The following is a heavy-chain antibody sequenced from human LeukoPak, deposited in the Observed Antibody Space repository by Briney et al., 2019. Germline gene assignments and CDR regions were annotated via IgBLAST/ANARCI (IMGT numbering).Heavy chain of an antibody. CDR1: GFTFSSYS. CDR3: AKGGYSSSSVQVFDY. D-gene: IGHD6-6*01. CDR2: ISGSGGST. V-gene: IGHV3-23*01. J-gene: IGHJ4*02. Sequence: GSLRLSCAASGFTFSSYSMNWVLPAPGKGLEWVSAISGSGGSTYYADSVKGRFTISRDNSKNTLYLQMNSLRAEDTAVYYCAKGGYSSSSVQVFDYWGQGTLVTVSS.